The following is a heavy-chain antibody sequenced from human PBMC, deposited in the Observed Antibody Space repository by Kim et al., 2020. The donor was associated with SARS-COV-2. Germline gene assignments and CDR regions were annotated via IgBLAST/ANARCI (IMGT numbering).Heavy chain of an antibody. Sequence: GGSLRLSCAASGFTFSDYYMSWIRQAPGKGLEWVSYISSSSSYTNYADSVKGRFTISRDNAKNSLYLQMDSLRAEDTAVYYCARMGVNYDILTGYYMAGGFSGAFDIWGQGTMVTVSS. CDR1: GFTFSDYY. CDR2: ISSSSSYT. D-gene: IGHD3-9*01. J-gene: IGHJ3*02. V-gene: IGHV3-11*06. CDR3: ARMGVNYDILTGYYMAGGFSGAFDI.